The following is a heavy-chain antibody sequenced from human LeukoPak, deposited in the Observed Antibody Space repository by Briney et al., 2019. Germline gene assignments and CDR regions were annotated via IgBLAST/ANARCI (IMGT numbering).Heavy chain of an antibody. CDR2: IYHSGST. CDR3: ASPNYYYYYGMDV. Sequence: SETLSLTCTVSGGSISSSSYYWGWLRQPPGKGLEWIGSIYHSGSTYYNPSLKSRVTISVDTSKNQFSLKLSSVTAADTAVYYCASPNYYYYYGMDVWGQGTTVTVSS. V-gene: IGHV4-39*01. J-gene: IGHJ6*02. CDR1: GGSISSSSYY.